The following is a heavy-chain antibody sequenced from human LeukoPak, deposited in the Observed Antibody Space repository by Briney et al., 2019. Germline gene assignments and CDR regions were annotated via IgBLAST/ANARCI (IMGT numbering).Heavy chain of an antibody. CDR1: GYTFTSYG. Sequence: ASVTVSCKASGYTFTSYGISWVRQAPGQGLEWMGWISDYNGNTNYAQKLQGRVTMTTDTSTSTAYMELRSLRSDDTAVYYCARDFGQGLLHDYYYGMDVWGQGTTVTVSS. J-gene: IGHJ6*02. CDR2: ISDYNGNT. D-gene: IGHD3-22*01. CDR3: ARDFGQGLLHDYYYGMDV. V-gene: IGHV1-18*01.